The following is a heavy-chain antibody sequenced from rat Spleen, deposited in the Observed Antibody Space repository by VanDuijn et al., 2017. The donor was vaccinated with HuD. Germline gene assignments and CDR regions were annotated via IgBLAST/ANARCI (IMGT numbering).Heavy chain of an antibody. Sequence: EVKLVESGGGLVQPGRSLKLSCAASGFTFSDYNMAWVRQAPTKGLEWVAYITTGGGTSFYRDSVKGRFTISRDNAKSTLYLQMVSLRSEDTATYYCTTGTIAAPYWYFDFWGPGTMVTVSS. CDR1: GFTFSDYN. CDR2: ITTGGGTS. D-gene: IGHD1-2*01. V-gene: IGHV5-27*01. J-gene: IGHJ1*01. CDR3: TTGTIAAPYWYFDF.